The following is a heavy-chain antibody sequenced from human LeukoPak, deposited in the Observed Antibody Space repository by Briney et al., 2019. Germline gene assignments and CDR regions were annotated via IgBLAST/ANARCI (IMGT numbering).Heavy chain of an antibody. Sequence: PGGPLRLSCAASGFTFSSYGMHWVRQVPGKGLEWVAVIWYDGSNKYYADSVKGRFTISRDNSKNTLYLQMNSLRAEDTAVYYCARDYKAYYYDSILGYWGQGTLVTVSS. V-gene: IGHV3-33*01. D-gene: IGHD3-22*01. J-gene: IGHJ4*02. CDR2: IWYDGSNK. CDR1: GFTFSSYG. CDR3: ARDYKAYYYDSILGY.